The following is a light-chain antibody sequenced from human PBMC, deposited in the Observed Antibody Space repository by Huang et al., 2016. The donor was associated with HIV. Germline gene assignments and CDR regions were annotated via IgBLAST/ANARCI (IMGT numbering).Light chain of an antibody. CDR3: QQYGSSPIT. V-gene: IGKV3-20*01. CDR2: AAS. J-gene: IGKJ5*01. Sequence: EIILTQSQGTLSLSPGERATLSCKASQSVSSNLAWYQQIPGQGPRLLIYAASSRATGIPDRFSVGGSGTDFTLTISRLEPEDFAVYYCQQYGSSPITFGQGTRLEIK. CDR1: QSVSSN.